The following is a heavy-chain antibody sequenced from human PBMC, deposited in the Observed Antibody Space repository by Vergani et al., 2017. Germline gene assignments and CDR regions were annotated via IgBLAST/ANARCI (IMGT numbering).Heavy chain of an antibody. D-gene: IGHD2-2*03. Sequence: QLQLQESGPGLVKPSETLSLTCTVSGGSISSSSYYWGWIRQPPGKGLEWIGYIYTSGSTNYNPSLKSRVTISVDTSKNQFSLKLSSVTAADTAVYYCAREVGIVVVPAALAFDYWGQGTLVTVSS. CDR2: IYTSGST. CDR3: AREVGIVVVPAALAFDY. J-gene: IGHJ4*02. CDR1: GGSISSSSYY. V-gene: IGHV4-61*05.